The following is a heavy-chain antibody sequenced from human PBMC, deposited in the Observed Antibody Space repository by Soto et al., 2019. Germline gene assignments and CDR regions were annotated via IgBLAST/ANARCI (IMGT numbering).Heavy chain of an antibody. Sequence: QVQLVESGGGVVQPGRSLRLSCAASGFTFSSYAMHWVRQAPGKGLEWVAVISYDGSNKYYADSVKGRFTISRDNSXNXLXXQMNSLRAEDTAVYYCAREDSSSWYRGGYYYGMDVWGQGTTVTVSS. CDR2: ISYDGSNK. V-gene: IGHV3-30-3*01. J-gene: IGHJ6*02. D-gene: IGHD6-13*01. CDR3: AREDSSSWYRGGYYYGMDV. CDR1: GFTFSSYA.